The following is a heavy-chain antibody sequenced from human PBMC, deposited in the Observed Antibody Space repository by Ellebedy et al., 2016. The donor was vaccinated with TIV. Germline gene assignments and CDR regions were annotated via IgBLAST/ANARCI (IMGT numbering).Heavy chain of an antibody. D-gene: IGHD2-15*01. CDR2: SSKDNGDT. J-gene: IGHJ6*02. CDR1: GYSFTSFG. Sequence: AALVKVSCKASGYSFTSFGISWVRQAPGQGLEWMGWSSKDNGDTAFAQKFQGRVSLTRVTSTNTAYMELRSLTPDDTAVYYCARGTPGDYYGLDVWGQGTAVTVSS. CDR3: ARGTPGDYYGLDV. V-gene: IGHV1-18*01.